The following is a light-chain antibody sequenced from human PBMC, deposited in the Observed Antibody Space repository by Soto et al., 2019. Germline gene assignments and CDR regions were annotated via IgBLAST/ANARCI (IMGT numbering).Light chain of an antibody. V-gene: IGKV3-15*01. J-gene: IGKJ2*01. CDR3: QHYNHWPFT. CDR2: GAS. Sequence: EIVMTQSPGTLSVFPGQRATLSCRASQSVSSTLAWYQQKPGQAPRLLLYGASTRATGIPARFSGSGSGTEFSLTISSLQSEDCAVYYCQHYNHWPFTFGQGTELEIK. CDR1: QSVSST.